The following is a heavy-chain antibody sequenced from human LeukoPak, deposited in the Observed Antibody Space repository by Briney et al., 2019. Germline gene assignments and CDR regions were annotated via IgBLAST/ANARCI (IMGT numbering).Heavy chain of an antibody. D-gene: IGHD1-26*01. J-gene: IGHJ4*02. V-gene: IGHV3-7*01. CDR2: IKEDGSEK. CDR1: GFTISSYW. CDR3: AREIPLGTTDLDC. Sequence: PGGSLRLSCAASGFTISSYWMSWVRQAPGRGLEWVANIKEDGSEKHYVDSVKGRFTISRDNAKNSLYLQMNSLRAEDTAVYYCAREIPLGTTDLDCWGQGTLVTVSS.